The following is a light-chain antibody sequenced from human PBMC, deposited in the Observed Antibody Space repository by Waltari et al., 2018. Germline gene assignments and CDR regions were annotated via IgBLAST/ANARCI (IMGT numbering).Light chain of an antibody. CDR1: TGAVTTGHS. Sequence: QAVVTQEPSLTVSPGGTVTLTCGSSTGAVTTGHSPYWFQQKPGQAPKPLIYATTDRHSWTPARFSGSLVGDKAALTLSGAQPEDEADYYCFLSYSGARVFGGGTKLTVL. CDR2: ATT. CDR3: FLSYSGARV. J-gene: IGLJ3*02. V-gene: IGLV7-46*01.